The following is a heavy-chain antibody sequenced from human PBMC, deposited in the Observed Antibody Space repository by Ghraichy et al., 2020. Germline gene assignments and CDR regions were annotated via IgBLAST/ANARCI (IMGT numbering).Heavy chain of an antibody. V-gene: IGHV5-51*01. CDR1: GYSFTSYW. Sequence: GESLNISCKGSGYSFTSYWIGWVRQMPGKGLEWMGIIYPGDSDTRYSPSFQGQVTISADKSISTAYLQWSSLKASDTAMYYCAAGRGFTRVTMIVNPDYWGQGTLVTVSS. D-gene: IGHD3-22*01. CDR3: AAGRGFTRVTMIVNPDY. J-gene: IGHJ4*02. CDR2: IYPGDSDT.